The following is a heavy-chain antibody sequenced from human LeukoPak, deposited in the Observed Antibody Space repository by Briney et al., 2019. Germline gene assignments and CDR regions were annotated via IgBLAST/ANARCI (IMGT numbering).Heavy chain of an antibody. Sequence: GGSLRLSCAASGFTFSSHGMSWVRQAPEKGLEWVSGISGSGGGTFYADSVRGRFTISRDNSKNTVYLQMNSLRAEDTAVYYCAKSATTVTSNFEYWGQGTLVTVSS. D-gene: IGHD4-17*01. J-gene: IGHJ4*02. CDR2: ISGSGGGT. V-gene: IGHV3-23*01. CDR3: AKSATTVTSNFEY. CDR1: GFTFSSHG.